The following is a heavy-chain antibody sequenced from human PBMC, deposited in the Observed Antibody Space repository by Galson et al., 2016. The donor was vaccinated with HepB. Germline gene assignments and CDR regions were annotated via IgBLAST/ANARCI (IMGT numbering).Heavy chain of an antibody. J-gene: IGHJ5*02. CDR3: ARSAGAADADNWIDP. CDR2: IIYDGSNK. CDR1: GFMFSTYP. Sequence: SLRLSCAASGFMFSTYPMHWVRQAPGKGLEGVGVIIYDGSNKYYADSVKGRFTISRDNSKNTIYLQMNSLRTEDTAVYFCARSAGAADADNWIDPWGQGTLVTVSS. V-gene: IGHV3-30*04. D-gene: IGHD4/OR15-4a*01.